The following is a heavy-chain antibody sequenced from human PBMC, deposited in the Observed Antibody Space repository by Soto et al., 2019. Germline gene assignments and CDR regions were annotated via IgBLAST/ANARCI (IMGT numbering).Heavy chain of an antibody. Sequence: GESLKISCKGFGYSFTSYWISWVRQMPGKGLELMGRIDPSDSYTNYSPSFQGYVTISADKSINTAYLQWYSLKASDTAMYYCARLLGNYDFWLRRTLYYGMDVWGQGTTVTVSS. CDR2: IDPSDSYT. V-gene: IGHV5-10-1*01. D-gene: IGHD3-3*01. CDR1: GYSFTSYW. J-gene: IGHJ6*02. CDR3: ARLLGNYDFWLRRTLYYGMDV.